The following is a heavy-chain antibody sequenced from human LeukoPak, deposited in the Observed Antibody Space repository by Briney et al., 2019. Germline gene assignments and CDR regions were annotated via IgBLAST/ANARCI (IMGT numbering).Heavy chain of an antibody. V-gene: IGHV1-18*01. CDR3: ATRVGATDFFYNY. CDR2: ISTYNGNT. D-gene: IGHD1-26*01. Sequence: ASVTVSFTTSGYTFTSYGISWVRQAPGQGLEWMGWISTYNGNTNYAQKFQGRVTMTTDTSTSTAYMELRSLRSDDTAVYYCATRVGATDFFYNYWGQGTLVTVSS. CDR1: GYTFTSYG. J-gene: IGHJ4*02.